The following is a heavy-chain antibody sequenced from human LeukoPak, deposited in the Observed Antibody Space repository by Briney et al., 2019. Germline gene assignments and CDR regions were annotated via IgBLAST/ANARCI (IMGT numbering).Heavy chain of an antibody. D-gene: IGHD2-8*01. CDR3: GRSFDAKSVGY. Sequence: PSETLSLTCTVSGGSISSSTYYWGWIRQPPGKGLEWIGSISYSGSTYYNPSLKSRVTLSVDTFKNQFSLKVNSVTAADTAVYYCGRSFDAKSVGYWGQGTLVTVSS. CDR2: ISYSGST. V-gene: IGHV4-39*01. CDR1: GGSISSSTYY. J-gene: IGHJ4*02.